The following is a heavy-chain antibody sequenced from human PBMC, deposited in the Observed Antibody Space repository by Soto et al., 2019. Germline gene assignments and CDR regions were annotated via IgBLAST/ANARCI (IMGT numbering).Heavy chain of an antibody. V-gene: IGHV3-33*01. CDR1: GFTFSSYG. CDR2: IWYDGSNK. Sequence: QVQLVESGGGVVQPGRSLRLSCAASGFTFSSYGMHWVRQAPGKGLEWVAVIWYDGSNKYYADSVKGRFTISRDNSKNTLDLQMNSLRAEDTAVYYCAREKEVCLDYWGQGTLVTVSS. J-gene: IGHJ4*02. CDR3: AREKEVCLDY. D-gene: IGHD3-16*01.